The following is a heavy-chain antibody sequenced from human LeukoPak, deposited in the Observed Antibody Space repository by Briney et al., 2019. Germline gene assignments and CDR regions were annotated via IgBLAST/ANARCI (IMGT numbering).Heavy chain of an antibody. J-gene: IGHJ5*02. CDR1: GGTFSSYA. CDR2: IIPIFGTP. V-gene: IGHV1-69*13. CDR3: AKEGVLGATMTSNWFDP. Sequence: SVKVSCKASGGTFSSYAISWVRQAPGQGLEWMGGIIPIFGTPNYAQNFQGRVTITADESASTAYMELTSLRSEDTAVYYCAKEGVLGATMTSNWFDPWGQGTLVTVSS. D-gene: IGHD1-26*01.